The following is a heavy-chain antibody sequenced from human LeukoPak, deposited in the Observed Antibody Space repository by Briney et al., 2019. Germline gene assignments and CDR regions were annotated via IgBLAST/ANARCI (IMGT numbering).Heavy chain of an antibody. CDR1: GGSFSGYY. D-gene: IGHD3-3*01. CDR2: ISSSSSYI. V-gene: IGHV3-21*01. J-gene: IGHJ4*02. CDR3: ARDTYDFWSGFDY. Sequence: ETLSLTCAVYGGSFSGYYWSWIRQPPGKGLEWVSSISSSSSYIYYADSVKGRFTISRDNAKNSLYLQMNSLRAEDTAVYYCARDTYDFWSGFDYWGQGTLVTVSS.